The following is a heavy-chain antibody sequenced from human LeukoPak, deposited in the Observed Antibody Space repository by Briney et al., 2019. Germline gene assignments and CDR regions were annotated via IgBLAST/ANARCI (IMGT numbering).Heavy chain of an antibody. CDR3: AKGVTYYYDSSGPD. Sequence: GGSLRLSCAVSGFTFSNYWMHWVRQAPGKGLVWASRIKSDGSRTDYADSVKGRFTISRDNAKNTLYLQMNSLRAEDTAVYYCAKGVTYYYDSSGPDWGQGTLVTVSS. D-gene: IGHD3-22*01. CDR1: GFTFSNYW. J-gene: IGHJ4*02. V-gene: IGHV3-74*01. CDR2: IKSDGSRT.